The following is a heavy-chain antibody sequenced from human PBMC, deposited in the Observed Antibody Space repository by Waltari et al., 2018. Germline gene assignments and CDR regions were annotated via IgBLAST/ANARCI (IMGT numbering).Heavy chain of an antibody. CDR2: SYYSGST. CDR3: ARELYDFWSGQRTRFDP. CDR1: GGSISSSSYY. V-gene: IGHV4-39*02. Sequence: QLQLQESGPGLVKPSETLSLTCTVSGGSISSSSYYWGWIRQPPGQGLEWIGSSYYSGSTYYNPSLKSRVTISVDTSKNQFSLKLSFVTAADTAVYYCARELYDFWSGQRTRFDPWGQGTLVTVSS. J-gene: IGHJ5*02. D-gene: IGHD3-3*01.